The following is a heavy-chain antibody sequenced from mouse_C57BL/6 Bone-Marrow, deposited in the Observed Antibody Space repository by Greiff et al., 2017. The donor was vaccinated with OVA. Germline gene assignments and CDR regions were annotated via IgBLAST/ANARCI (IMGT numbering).Heavy chain of an antibody. V-gene: IGHV5-17*01. CDR1: GFTFSDYG. Sequence: EVKVEESGGGLVKPGGSLKLSCAASGFTFSDYGMHWVRQAPEKGLEWVAYISSGSSTIYYADTVKGRFTISRDNAKNTLFLQMTSLRSEDTAMYYCARLGWFYAMDYWGQGTSVTVSS. D-gene: IGHD2-3*01. J-gene: IGHJ4*01. CDR2: ISSGSSTI. CDR3: ARLGWFYAMDY.